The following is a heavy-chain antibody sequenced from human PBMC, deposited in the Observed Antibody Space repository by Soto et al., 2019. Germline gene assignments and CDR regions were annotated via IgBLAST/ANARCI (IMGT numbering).Heavy chain of an antibody. CDR3: ARGSGKYGSGSYYPYYYGMDV. CDR2: IYYSGTT. V-gene: IGHV4-61*01. D-gene: IGHD3-10*01. J-gene: IGHJ6*02. Sequence: SETLSLTCTVSGGSLSSGSYYWSWIRQSPGKGLEWIGYIYYSGTTKYSPSLKSRVTISVDTSKNQFSLKLSSVTAADTAVYYCARGSGKYGSGSYYPYYYGMDVWGQGTTVTVSS. CDR1: GGSLSSGSYY.